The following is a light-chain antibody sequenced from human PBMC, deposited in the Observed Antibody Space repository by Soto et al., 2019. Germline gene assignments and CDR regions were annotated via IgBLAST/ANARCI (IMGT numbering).Light chain of an antibody. CDR1: QGISSY. Sequence: AIRMTQSPSSLSASTGDRVTITCRASQGISSYLAWYQQKPEKAPKRLIYAASTLQSGVPSRFSGSGSGTDFTLAISCLQSEDCATYYCQQYYSYPQTFGQGTKVEIK. J-gene: IGKJ1*01. CDR2: AAS. CDR3: QQYYSYPQT. V-gene: IGKV1-8*01.